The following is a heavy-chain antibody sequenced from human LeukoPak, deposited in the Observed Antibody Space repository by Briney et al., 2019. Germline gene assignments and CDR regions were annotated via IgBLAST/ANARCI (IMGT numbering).Heavy chain of an antibody. V-gene: IGHV1-69*04. Sequence: SVKVSCKASGGTFSSYAISWVRQAPGQGLEWMGRIIAILGIANYAQKFQGRVTITADKSTSTAYMELSSLRSEDTAVYYCARNVDTAMGYWGQGTTVTVSS. CDR1: GGTFSSYA. CDR3: ARNVDTAMGY. D-gene: IGHD5-18*01. J-gene: IGHJ6*02. CDR2: IIAILGIA.